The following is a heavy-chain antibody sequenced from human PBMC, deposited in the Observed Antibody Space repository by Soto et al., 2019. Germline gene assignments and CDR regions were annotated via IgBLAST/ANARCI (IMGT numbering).Heavy chain of an antibody. CDR1: GFTLTIYC. V-gene: IGHV3-30*18. CDR3: AKDQASGQGSFDS. CDR2: ISYDGSNQ. J-gene: IGHJ4*02. Sequence: PGGSLRLSCSASGFTLTIYCVHWVRHAPDKGLEWVALISYDGSNQYYADSVKGRFTISRDNSKNTLFLQMNSLRADDTAVYYCAKDQASGQGSFDSWGQGTLVTVSS.